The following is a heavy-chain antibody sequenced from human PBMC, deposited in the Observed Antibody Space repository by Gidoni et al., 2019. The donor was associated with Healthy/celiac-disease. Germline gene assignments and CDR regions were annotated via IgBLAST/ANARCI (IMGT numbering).Heavy chain of an antibody. Sequence: EVQLLESGGGLVQPGGSLRLSCAASGFNFSSYAMSWVRQAPGKGLEWVSAISGSGGSTYYADSVKGRFTISRDNSKNTLYLQMNSLRAEDTAVYYCAKAPSSGITGTMGYWGQGTLVTVSS. D-gene: IGHD1-7*01. CDR2: ISGSGGST. J-gene: IGHJ4*02. CDR3: AKAPSSGITGTMGY. CDR1: GFNFSSYA. V-gene: IGHV3-23*01.